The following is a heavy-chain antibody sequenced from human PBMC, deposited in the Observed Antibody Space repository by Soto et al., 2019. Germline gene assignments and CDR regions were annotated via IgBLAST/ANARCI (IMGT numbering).Heavy chain of an antibody. J-gene: IGHJ4*02. CDR2: IFYSGST. V-gene: IGHV4-61*01. D-gene: IGHD3-22*01. CDR1: GGSVGSGSYY. Sequence: KTSETLSLTCTVSGGSVGSGSYYWSWIRQPPGKGLEWIGYIFYSGSTNYNPSLKSRVTISVDTSKNQFSLKLSSVTAADTAVYYCARVRNYYDSSGYTYYFDYWGQGTLVTVSS. CDR3: ARVRNYYDSSGYTYYFDY.